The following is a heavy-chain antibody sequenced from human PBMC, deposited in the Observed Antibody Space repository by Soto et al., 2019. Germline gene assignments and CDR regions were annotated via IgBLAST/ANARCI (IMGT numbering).Heavy chain of an antibody. CDR2: ISSSSSYT. Sequence: QVQLVESGGGFVKPGGSLRLSCAASGFTFSDYYMSWIRQAPGKGLEWVSYISSSSSYTNYADSVKGRFTISRDNAKNSLYLQMNSLRAEDTALYYCARDHHRYSGYDYVDYWGQGTLVTVSS. V-gene: IGHV3-11*05. J-gene: IGHJ4*02. D-gene: IGHD5-12*01. CDR1: GFTFSDYY. CDR3: ARDHHRYSGYDYVDY.